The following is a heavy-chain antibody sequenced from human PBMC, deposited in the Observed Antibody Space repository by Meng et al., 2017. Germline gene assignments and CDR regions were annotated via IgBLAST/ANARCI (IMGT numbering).Heavy chain of an antibody. CDR2: ISYDGSNK. CDR3: ARDCSGGSCFFY. V-gene: IGHV3-30*04. D-gene: IGHD2-15*01. Sequence: GESLKISCAASGFTFSSYAMHWVRQAPGKGLEWVAVISYDGSNKYYADSVKGRFTISRDNSKNTLYLQMNSLRAEDTAVYYCARDCSGGSCFFYWGQGTLVTVS. J-gene: IGHJ4*02. CDR1: GFTFSSYA.